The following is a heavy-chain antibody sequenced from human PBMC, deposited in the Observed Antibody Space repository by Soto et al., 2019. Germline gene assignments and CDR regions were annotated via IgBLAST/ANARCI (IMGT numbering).Heavy chain of an antibody. J-gene: IGHJ4*02. CDR3: ARSRSCSGSSCCGDQW. CDR1: GYSFTSYG. Sequence: QVQLVQSGAEVKQPGASVKVSCKASGYSFTSYGISWVRQAPGQGLEWMGWISTYNGNTNFAQNLQGRFTMTTDTSTSTAYMELRSLRSDDTAFYYCARSRSCSGSSCCGDQWWGQGTLVSVSS. D-gene: IGHD2-2*01. CDR2: ISTYNGNT. V-gene: IGHV1-18*01.